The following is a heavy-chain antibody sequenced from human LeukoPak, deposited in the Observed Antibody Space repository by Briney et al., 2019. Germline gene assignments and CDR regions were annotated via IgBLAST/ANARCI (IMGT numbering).Heavy chain of an antibody. V-gene: IGHV3-23*01. CDR3: ARGPNSNWSGLDF. D-gene: IGHD6-6*01. J-gene: IGHJ4*02. CDR1: GFTFSSYT. Sequence: PGGSLRLSCAASGFTFSSYTMSWVRQAPGKGLEWVSTITTSDGNTYYADSVKGRFTVSRDNSKNTLFLQMNNLRAEDTAVYYCARGPNSNWSGLDFWGQGTLLTVSS. CDR2: ITTSDGNT.